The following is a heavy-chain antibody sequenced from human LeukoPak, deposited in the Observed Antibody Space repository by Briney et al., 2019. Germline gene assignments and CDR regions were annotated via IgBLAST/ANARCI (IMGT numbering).Heavy chain of an antibody. Sequence: PPGGSLRLSCAASGFTFSSYAMSWVRQAPGKGLEWVSAISGSGGSTYYADSVKGRFTISRDNSRNTLYLQMNSLRAEDTAVYYCVKGGYCSGGSCYANWFDPWGQGTLVTVSS. CDR3: VKGGYCSGGSCYANWFDP. V-gene: IGHV3-23*01. D-gene: IGHD2-15*01. CDR2: ISGSGGST. CDR1: GFTFSSYA. J-gene: IGHJ5*02.